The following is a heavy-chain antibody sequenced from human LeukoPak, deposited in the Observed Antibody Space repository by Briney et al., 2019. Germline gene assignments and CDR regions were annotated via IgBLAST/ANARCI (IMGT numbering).Heavy chain of an antibody. J-gene: IGHJ6*02. CDR3: ARRTEYFDMDV. CDR2: VYYSGSA. V-gene: IGHV4-59*01. D-gene: IGHD1-1*01. Sequence: SETLSLTCTVSGASINNYYWSWIRQPPGKGLEWIGYVYYSGSANYNPSLKSRVTISVDTSKNRFSLKLSSVTAADTAVYYCARRTEYFDMDVWGQGTTVTVSS. CDR1: GASINNYY.